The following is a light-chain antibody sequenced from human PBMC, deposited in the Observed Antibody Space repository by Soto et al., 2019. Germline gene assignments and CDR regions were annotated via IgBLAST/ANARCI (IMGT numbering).Light chain of an antibody. CDR1: SSDVGGYNF. V-gene: IGLV2-11*01. CDR3: CSYAGSYTYV. Sequence: QSVLTQPRSVSGSPGQSVTLSCTGTSSDVGGYNFVSWYQHHPGKAPKLMIYNVIQRPSGVPDRFSASESGNTASLTISGLQAEDEADYYCCSYAGSYTYVFGTGTKVTVL. J-gene: IGLJ1*01. CDR2: NVI.